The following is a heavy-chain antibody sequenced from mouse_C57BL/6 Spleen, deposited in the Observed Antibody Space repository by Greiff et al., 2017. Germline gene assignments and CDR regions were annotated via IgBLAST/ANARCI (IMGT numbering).Heavy chain of an antibody. D-gene: IGHD2-10*01. CDR2: IYPGDGDT. Sequence: QVQLKESGPELVKPGASVKISCKASGYAFSSSWMNWVKQRPGKGLEWIGRIYPGDGDTNYNGKFKGKATLTADKSSSTAYMQLSSLTSEDSSVYFGGAAYYDDMDYWGKGASVTVSS. V-gene: IGHV1-82*01. CDR3: GAAYYDDMDY. CDR1: GYAFSSSW. J-gene: IGHJ4*01.